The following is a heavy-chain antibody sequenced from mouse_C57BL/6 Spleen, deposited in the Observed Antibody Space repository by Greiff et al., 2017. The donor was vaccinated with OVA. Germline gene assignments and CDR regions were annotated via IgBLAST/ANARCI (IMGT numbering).Heavy chain of an antibody. CDR1: GYTFTSYW. Sequence: QVQLQQPGAELVKPGASVKMSCKASGYTFTSYWITWVKQRPGQGLEWIGDIYPGSGSTNYNEKFKSKATLTVDTASSTAYMQLSSLTSEDSAVYCCARSKDVRRYFDYWGQGTTLTVSS. V-gene: IGHV1-55*01. CDR3: ARSKDVRRYFDY. J-gene: IGHJ2*01. CDR2: IYPGSGST.